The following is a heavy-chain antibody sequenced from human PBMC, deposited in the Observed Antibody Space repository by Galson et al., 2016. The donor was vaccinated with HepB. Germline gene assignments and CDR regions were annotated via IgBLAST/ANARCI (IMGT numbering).Heavy chain of an antibody. CDR2: INWNSGGI. CDR3: GKDSWGNSSSSWGLFSS. D-gene: IGHD6-6*01. CDR1: GFTFDDYG. V-gene: IGHV3-9*01. Sequence: SLRLSCAASGFTFDDYGMHWVRQAPGKGLEWVSGINWNSGGIGYADFVKGRFTISRDNAKKSLHLQMNSLRAEDTALYYCGKDSWGNSSSSWGLFSSWGQGTLVTVSS. J-gene: IGHJ5*02.